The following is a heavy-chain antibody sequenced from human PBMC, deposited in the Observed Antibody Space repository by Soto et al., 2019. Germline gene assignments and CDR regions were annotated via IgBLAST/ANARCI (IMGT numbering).Heavy chain of an antibody. V-gene: IGHV3-30-3*01. CDR2: ISYDGSNK. CDR3: ARDLNYYGSGSYCLFDY. Sequence: GGSLRLSCAASGFTFSSYAMHWVRQAPGKGLEWVAVISYDGSNKYYADSVKGRFTISRDNSKNTLYLQMNSLRAEDTAVYYCARDLNYYGSGSYCLFDYWGQGTLVTVSS. J-gene: IGHJ4*02. CDR1: GFTFSSYA. D-gene: IGHD3-10*01.